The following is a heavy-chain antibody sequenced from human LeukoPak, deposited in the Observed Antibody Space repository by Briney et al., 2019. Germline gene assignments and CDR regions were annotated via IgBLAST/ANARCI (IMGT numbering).Heavy chain of an antibody. Sequence: PGGSLRLSCAASGFTFSSYSMNWVRQAPGKGLEWVSYISSSSSTIYYADSVKGRFTISRDNAKNSLYLQMNSLRAEDTALYYCAREEYQLLPDYYYMDVWGKGTTVTVSS. CDR1: GFTFSSYS. J-gene: IGHJ6*03. CDR3: AREEYQLLPDYYYMDV. D-gene: IGHD2-2*01. CDR2: ISSSSSTI. V-gene: IGHV3-48*01.